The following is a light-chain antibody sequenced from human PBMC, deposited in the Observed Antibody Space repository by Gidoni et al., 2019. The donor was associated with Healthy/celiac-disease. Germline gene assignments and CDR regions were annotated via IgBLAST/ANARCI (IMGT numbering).Light chain of an antibody. J-gene: IGKJ3*01. CDR2: DAS. CDR3: QQYDNLPFT. Sequence: DIQLTQSPSSLSASVGDRVTITCQASQDISNYLNWYQQQPGKDPTLLIYDASNLETGVPSRFSGSGSGTDFTFTISSLQPEDIATYYCQQYDNLPFTFGPRTKVDIK. CDR1: QDISNY. V-gene: IGKV1-33*01.